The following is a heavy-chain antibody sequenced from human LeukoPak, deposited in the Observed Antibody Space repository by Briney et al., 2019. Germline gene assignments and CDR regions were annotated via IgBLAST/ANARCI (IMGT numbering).Heavy chain of an antibody. CDR3: AKSYDSSGYYNPHFDY. D-gene: IGHD3-22*01. J-gene: IGHJ4*02. Sequence: PGGSLRLSCTASGFTFSSYAMNWVRQAPGKGLEWVSGIGAGGTFTYYADSVKGRFTISRDNSKNTLYLQMNSLRAEDTAVYYCAKSYDSSGYYNPHFDYWGQGTLVTVSS. CDR1: GFTFSSYA. V-gene: IGHV3-23*01. CDR2: IGAGGTFT.